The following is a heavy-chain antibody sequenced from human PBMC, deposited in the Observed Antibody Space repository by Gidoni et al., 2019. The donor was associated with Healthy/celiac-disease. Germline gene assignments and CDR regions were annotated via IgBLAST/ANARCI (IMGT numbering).Heavy chain of an antibody. J-gene: IGHJ5*02. CDR3: ARDYRDYDILTGYYPGSQFDP. V-gene: IGHV4-31*03. CDR2: IYYSGST. CDR1: GGSISSGGYY. Sequence: QVQLQESGPGLVKPSQTLSLTCTVSGGSISSGGYYWSWIRQHPGKGLEWIGYIYYSGSTYYNPSLKSRFTISVDTSKNQFSLKLSSVTAADTAVYYCARDYRDYDILTGYYPGSQFDPWGQGTLVTVSS. D-gene: IGHD3-9*01.